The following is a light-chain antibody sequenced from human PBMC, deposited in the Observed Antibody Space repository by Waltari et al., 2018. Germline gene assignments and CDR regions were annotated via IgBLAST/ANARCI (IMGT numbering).Light chain of an antibody. J-gene: IGLJ1*01. CDR3: QVWDANNEPGV. V-gene: IGLV3-21*04. CDR2: YDK. CDR1: NIGSKS. Sequence: SYELTQPPSLSVAPGMTALITCGGDNIGSKSVHWYQRKPGQAPVLVNSYDKERTYGIPERFSGSNSGDTDTLTISRVEAGDEGDYYCQVWDANNEPGVFGTGTEVTVL.